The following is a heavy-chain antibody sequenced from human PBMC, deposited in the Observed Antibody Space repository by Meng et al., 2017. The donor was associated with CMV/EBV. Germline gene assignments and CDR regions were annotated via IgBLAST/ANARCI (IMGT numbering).Heavy chain of an antibody. CDR3: ARDETATQSERSAYSPDAFDI. Sequence: GESLKISCAASGFTFSSYSMNWVRQAPGKGLEWVSSISSSSSYIYYADSVKGRFTISRDNARNSLYLQMNTLRAEDTAVYYCARDETATQSERSAYSPDAFDIWGQGTMVTVSS. CDR1: GFTFSSYS. CDR2: ISSSSSYI. J-gene: IGHJ3*02. D-gene: IGHD3-22*01. V-gene: IGHV3-21*04.